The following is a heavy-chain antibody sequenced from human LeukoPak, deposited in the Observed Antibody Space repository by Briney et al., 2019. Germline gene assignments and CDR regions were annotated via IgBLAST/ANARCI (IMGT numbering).Heavy chain of an antibody. J-gene: IGHJ3*01. CDR1: GASVSSHF. CDR3: AKGVSGTYYAFDV. CDR2: ISNRGRT. Sequence: SETLSLTCGVSGASVSSHFWSWIRQTPGMGLEWIGYISNRGRTGYNPSLRSRVTISVDAPKNEVSLNVRSVSAADTAVYYCAKGVSGTYYAFDVWGQGRTV. D-gene: IGHD1-26*01. V-gene: IGHV4-59*02.